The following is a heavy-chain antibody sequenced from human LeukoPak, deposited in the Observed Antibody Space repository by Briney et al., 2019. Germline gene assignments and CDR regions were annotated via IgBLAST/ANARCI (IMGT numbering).Heavy chain of an antibody. Sequence: PGGSLRLSCAASGFTFSDFAMHWVRQAPGKGLEWVAVIRHDEANSFYADSVQGRFTISRDTSKKLLYLQMNSLRVEDTAVYYCAKEYTPSSPLGELDSWGQGTLVTVSS. D-gene: IGHD6-6*01. CDR2: IRHDEANS. CDR1: GFTFSDFA. CDR3: AKEYTPSSPLGELDS. V-gene: IGHV3-30-3*01. J-gene: IGHJ4*02.